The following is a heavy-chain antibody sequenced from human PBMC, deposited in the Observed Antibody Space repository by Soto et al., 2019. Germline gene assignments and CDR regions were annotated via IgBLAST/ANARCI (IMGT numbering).Heavy chain of an antibody. Sequence: EVQLVESGGGLVQPGRSLRLSCAASGFPFDDYAMHWVRQAPGKGLEWVSCISWNSASIGYGDSVKGRFTISRDNAKNSLYLHIKRLRAEHMSLYACAKDMVRVTSSYYFYYWGQATLFTVSS. CDR2: ISWNSASI. J-gene: IGHJ4*02. CDR1: GFPFDDYA. V-gene: IGHV3-9*03. CDR3: AKDMVRVTSSYYFYY. D-gene: IGHD3-10*01.